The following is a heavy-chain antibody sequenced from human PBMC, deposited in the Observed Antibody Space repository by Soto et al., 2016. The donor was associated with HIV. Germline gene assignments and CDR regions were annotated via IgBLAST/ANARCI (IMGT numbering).Heavy chain of an antibody. J-gene: IGHJ4*02. CDR3: TRPYGSGHSSRYFDY. CDR1: GFTFSNAW. V-gene: IGHV3-15*01. Sequence: EVQLVESGGDLVKPGGSLRLSCAASGFTFSNAWMSWVRQAPGKGLEWVGRIKSKTDGGTTDYAAPVKGRFTISRDDSKNTLYLQMNSLKTEDTAVYYCTRPYGSGHSSRYFDYWGQGTLVTVSS. CDR2: IKSKTDGGTT. D-gene: IGHD3-10*01.